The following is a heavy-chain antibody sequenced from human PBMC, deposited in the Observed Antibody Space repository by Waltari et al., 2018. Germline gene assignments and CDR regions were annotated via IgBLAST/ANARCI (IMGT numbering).Heavy chain of an antibody. J-gene: IGHJ4*02. CDR1: GFIVSGNY. CDR3: ARWQQWPVRAFDY. Sequence: EVQLVASGGGLIQPGGSMRLSCAASGFIVSGNYMSWVRQAPGRGLEWVSLIYSGGSTYYADSVKGRFTISRDNSKNTLYLQMDSLSVEDTAVYYCARWQQWPVRAFDYWGQGTLVTVSS. CDR2: IYSGGST. D-gene: IGHD6-19*01. V-gene: IGHV3-53*01.